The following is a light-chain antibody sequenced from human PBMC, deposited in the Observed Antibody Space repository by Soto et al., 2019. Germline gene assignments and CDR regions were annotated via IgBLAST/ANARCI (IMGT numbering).Light chain of an antibody. CDR3: QQYNTYQIT. CDR2: KAS. J-gene: IGKJ5*01. V-gene: IGKV1-5*03. CDR1: QTITSW. Sequence: TQMTLSPFTLSASVVNTVTITCRASQTITSWLAWYQQTPGKAPKLLIYKASSLESGGPSRFSGSGSGTKFTLTISSLQPDDFATYYCQQYNTYQITFGQGTRLEIK.